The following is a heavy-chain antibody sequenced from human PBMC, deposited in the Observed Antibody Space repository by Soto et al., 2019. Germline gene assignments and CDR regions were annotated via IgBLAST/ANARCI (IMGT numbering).Heavy chain of an antibody. V-gene: IGHV1-2*02. CDR3: ARVRRFLVRVGPFAV. CDR2: INAGDGDT. D-gene: IGHD3-10*01. CDR1: GYTFTDHY. Sequence: QVQLVQSGAEVKKPGASVKVSCQDSGYTFTDHYLHWVRQAPGHGLEWMGWINAGDGDTKYAQKFQSRMSMTRETSIKTAYLELSRLTAVDTAVYYCARVRRFLVRVGPFAVGGQVTLV. J-gene: IGHJ1*01.